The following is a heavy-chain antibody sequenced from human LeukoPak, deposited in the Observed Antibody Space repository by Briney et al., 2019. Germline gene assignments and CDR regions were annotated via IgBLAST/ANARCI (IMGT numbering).Heavy chain of an antibody. CDR2: ISTSGRT. Sequence: GGSLRLSCTASGFTFNKYAMSWLRQPPGKGLEWVSLISTSGRTHYADSVKGRFTISGEDSKNTLYLQLNSLRAEDTALYYCATNSGWYGVSWGQGTLVTVSS. V-gene: IGHV3-23*01. J-gene: IGHJ4*02. CDR3: ATNSGWYGVS. D-gene: IGHD6-19*01. CDR1: GFTFNKYA.